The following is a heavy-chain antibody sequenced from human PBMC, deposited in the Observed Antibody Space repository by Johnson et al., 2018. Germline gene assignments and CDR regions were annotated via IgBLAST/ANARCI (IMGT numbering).Heavy chain of an antibody. V-gene: IGHV3-11*04. CDR3: ARDPRLNDWGAFDI. D-gene: IGHD3-9*01. CDR1: GFPFSDYY. Sequence: QVQLVQSGGGLVKXGGSXRLXCAASGFPFSDYYMSWIRQAPGKGLEWVSYISSSSSTIYYADSVKGRFSISRDNAKNSLYLQMNSLRAEDTAVYYCARDPRLNDWGAFDIWGQGTMVTVSS. J-gene: IGHJ3*02. CDR2: ISSSSSTI.